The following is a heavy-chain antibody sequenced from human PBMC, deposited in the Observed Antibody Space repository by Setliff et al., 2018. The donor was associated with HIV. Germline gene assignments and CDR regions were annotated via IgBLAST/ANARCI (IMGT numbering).Heavy chain of an antibody. CDR1: GFTFSRYW. V-gene: IGHV3-74*01. J-gene: IGHJ3*02. CDR3: ARDGNGAFDM. D-gene: IGHD1-26*01. Sequence: PGESLKISCPASGFTFSRYWMHWIRQAPGKGLVWVSRVDSDGSGTSYADSVKGRFTISRDNAKNMLYLQINSLRAEDTAVYYCARDGNGAFDMWGQGTLVTVSS. CDR2: VDSDGSGT.